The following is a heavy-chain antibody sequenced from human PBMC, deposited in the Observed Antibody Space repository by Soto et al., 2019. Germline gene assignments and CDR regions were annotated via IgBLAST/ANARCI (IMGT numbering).Heavy chain of an antibody. J-gene: IGHJ4*02. CDR3: ANAVSAWYDRVFDF. CDR1: GFTFSNYA. Sequence: EVQLLESGGGLVQPGGSLRLSCAASGFTFSNYAMNWVRQAPGKGLEWVSGISDSAGTTYYADSVKGRFTISRDNSKNTLYLQMNSLRAEDTAVYYCANAVSAWYDRVFDFWGQGALVTVSS. D-gene: IGHD6-19*01. CDR2: ISDSAGTT. V-gene: IGHV3-23*01.